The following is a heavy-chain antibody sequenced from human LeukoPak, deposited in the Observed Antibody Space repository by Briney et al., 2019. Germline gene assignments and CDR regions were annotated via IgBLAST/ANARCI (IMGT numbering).Heavy chain of an antibody. Sequence: KPGGSLRRSCAASGFIFNDAWMSWVRQAPGKGLEWVGRIKSRTDGGTSDYAAPVKGRFTISRDDSKNTLFLQMNSLRTEDTAFYYCTTHKRDSSLAGLDYWGQGTLVTVSS. CDR2: IKSRTDGGTS. CDR3: TTHKRDSSLAGLDY. J-gene: IGHJ4*02. CDR1: GFIFNDAW. D-gene: IGHD6-19*01. V-gene: IGHV3-15*01.